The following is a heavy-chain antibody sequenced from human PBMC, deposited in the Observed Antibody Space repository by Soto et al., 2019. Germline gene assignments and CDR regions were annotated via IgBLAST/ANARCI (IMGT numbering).Heavy chain of an antibody. CDR2: INPSGGST. D-gene: IGHD3-22*01. Sequence: GASVKVSCKASGYTFTSYYMHWVRQAPGQGLEWMGIINPSGGSTSYAQKFQGRVTMTRDTSTSTVYMELSSLRSEDTAVYYCARTYYYDSSGYTPDSDAFDIWGQGTMVTVSS. CDR1: GYTFTSYY. V-gene: IGHV1-46*01. CDR3: ARTYYYDSSGYTPDSDAFDI. J-gene: IGHJ3*02.